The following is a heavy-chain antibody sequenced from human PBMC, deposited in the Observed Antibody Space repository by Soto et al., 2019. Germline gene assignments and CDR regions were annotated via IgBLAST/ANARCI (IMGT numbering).Heavy chain of an antibody. J-gene: IGHJ4*02. V-gene: IGHV3-53*01. CDR3: VQTTGWPGFDF. Sequence: VQLVESGGGLIQPGGSLRLSCAASGFAVSSKYMTWVRQAPGKGVEWVSVVYGGGTTYYADSVKGRFTISRDTSKNSLYLQRVSLRAEDTSVYYCVQTTGWPGFDFWGQGTLVTVSS. CDR1: GFAVSSKY. CDR2: VYGGGTT. D-gene: IGHD6-19*01.